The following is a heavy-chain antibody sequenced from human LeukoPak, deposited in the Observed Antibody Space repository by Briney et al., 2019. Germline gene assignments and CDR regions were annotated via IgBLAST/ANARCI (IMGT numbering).Heavy chain of an antibody. CDR3: AKAQHSSIWGYFDY. V-gene: IGHV3-23*01. CDR2: ISGSGGST. D-gene: IGHD6-13*01. Sequence: GGSLRLSCAASGFTFSSYAMSWVRQAPGKGLEWVSAISGSGGSTYYADSVKGRFTISRDNSKSTLYLQMNSVRAEDTAVFYCAKAQHSSIWGYFDYWGQGTLVTVSS. J-gene: IGHJ4*02. CDR1: GFTFSSYA.